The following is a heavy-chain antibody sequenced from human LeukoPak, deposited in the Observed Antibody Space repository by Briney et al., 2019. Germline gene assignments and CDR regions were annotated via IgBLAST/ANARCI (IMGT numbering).Heavy chain of an antibody. CDR2: IYYSGST. D-gene: IGHD6-13*01. CDR1: GGSISSYY. CDR3: ARDPIAAAGNFDY. Sequence: PSETLSLTCTVSGGSISSYYWSWIRQPPGKGLEWIGYIYYSGSTNYNPSLKSRVTISVDTSKNQFSLKLSSVTAADTAVYYCARDPIAAAGNFDYWGQGTLVTVSS. V-gene: IGHV4-59*01. J-gene: IGHJ4*02.